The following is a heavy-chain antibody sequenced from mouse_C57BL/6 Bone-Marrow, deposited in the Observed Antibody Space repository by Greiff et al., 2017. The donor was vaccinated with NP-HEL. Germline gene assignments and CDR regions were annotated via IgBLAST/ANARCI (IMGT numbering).Heavy chain of an antibody. CDR1: GFTFSSYG. Sequence: EVHLVESGGDLVKPGGSLKLSCAASGFTFSSYGMSWVRQTPDKRLEWVATISSGGSYTYYPDSVKGRFTISRDNAKNTLYLQMSSLKSEDTAMYYCARHGTTVVATWGDAMDYWGQGTSVTVSS. J-gene: IGHJ4*01. CDR3: ARHGTTVVATWGDAMDY. V-gene: IGHV5-6*01. D-gene: IGHD1-1*01. CDR2: ISSGGSYT.